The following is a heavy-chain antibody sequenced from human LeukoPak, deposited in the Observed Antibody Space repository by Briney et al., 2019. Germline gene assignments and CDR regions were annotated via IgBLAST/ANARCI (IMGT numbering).Heavy chain of an antibody. J-gene: IGHJ3*02. D-gene: IGHD3-3*01. Sequence: GRSLRLSCAASGFTFSSYAMHWVRQAPGKGLEWVGVISYDGSNKYYADSVKGRFTISRDNSKNTLYLQMNSLRAEDTAVYYCARAPTRIKIFGVVGEAFDIWGQGTMVTVSS. V-gene: IGHV3-30-3*01. CDR2: ISYDGSNK. CDR3: ARAPTRIKIFGVVGEAFDI. CDR1: GFTFSSYA.